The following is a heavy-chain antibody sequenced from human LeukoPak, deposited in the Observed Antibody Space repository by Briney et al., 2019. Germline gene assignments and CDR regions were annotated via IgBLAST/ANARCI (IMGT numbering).Heavy chain of an antibody. CDR3: AKDPLSRVSYNWFDP. CDR2: ISGGGDST. J-gene: IGHJ5*02. D-gene: IGHD2/OR15-2a*01. Sequence: GGSLRLSCAASGLTFSRYAMSWVRQAPGKGLEWVSAISGGGDSTYYADSVKGRFTISRDNSKNTLYLQMNSLRAEDTAVYYCAKDPLSRVSYNWFDPRGQGTLVTVSS. V-gene: IGHV3-23*01. CDR1: GLTFSRYA.